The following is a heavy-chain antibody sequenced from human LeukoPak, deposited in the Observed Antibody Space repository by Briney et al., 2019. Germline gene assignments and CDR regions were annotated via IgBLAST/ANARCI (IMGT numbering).Heavy chain of an antibody. CDR1: GFSLTTRGVG. D-gene: IGHD3-22*01. CDR3: ARLTSRINMIAFDF. CDR2: IYWDGDK. Sequence: SGPTLVNPTQTLTLTCTFSGFSLTTRGVGVGWIRQPPGKALEWLALIYWDGDKRYSPSLSNRLTITKDTSKNQVVLAVANMGPVDTATYYCARLTSRINMIAFDFWGQGTLVTVSS. J-gene: IGHJ4*02. V-gene: IGHV2-5*02.